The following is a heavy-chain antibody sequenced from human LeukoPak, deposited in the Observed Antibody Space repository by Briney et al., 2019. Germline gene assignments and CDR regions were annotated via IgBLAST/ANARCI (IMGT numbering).Heavy chain of an antibody. D-gene: IGHD5-18*01. CDR2: ISSSSSYT. Sequence: PGGSLRLSCAASGFTFSDYYMSWIRQAPGKGLEWVSYISSSSSYTNYADSVKGRFTISRDNAKNSLYLQMNSLRAEETAVYYCARDQGGYSSDNWFDPWGQGTLVTVSS. V-gene: IGHV3-11*05. J-gene: IGHJ5*02. CDR3: ARDQGGYSSDNWFDP. CDR1: GFTFSDYY.